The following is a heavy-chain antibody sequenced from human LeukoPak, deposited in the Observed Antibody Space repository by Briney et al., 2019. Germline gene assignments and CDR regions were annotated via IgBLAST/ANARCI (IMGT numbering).Heavy chain of an antibody. CDR1: GDSISSGNYY. D-gene: IGHD6-13*01. CDR2: IYTSGSA. V-gene: IGHV4-61*02. Sequence: PSETLSLTCSISGDSISSGNYYWTWIRQPAGKGLEWIGRIYTSGSASYNPSLESRVTMSLDTSKNQFSLNLRSVTAADTAVYYCAKDHGSWSNWFDPWGQGTLVTVSS. CDR3: AKDHGSWSNWFDP. J-gene: IGHJ5*02.